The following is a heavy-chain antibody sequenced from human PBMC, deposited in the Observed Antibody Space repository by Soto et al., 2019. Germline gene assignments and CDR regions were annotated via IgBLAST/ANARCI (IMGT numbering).Heavy chain of an antibody. Sequence: GGSLRLSCAASGFSVSSNYMTWVRQAPGKGLEWVSVIYSGGSTYYADSVKGRFTISRDISQNTVYLQMNRLRVEDTAVYYCARGAAVGATSYYFDYWGQGTQVTVS. D-gene: IGHD1-26*01. J-gene: IGHJ4*02. V-gene: IGHV3-53*01. CDR2: IYSGGST. CDR1: GFSVSSNY. CDR3: ARGAAVGATSYYFDY.